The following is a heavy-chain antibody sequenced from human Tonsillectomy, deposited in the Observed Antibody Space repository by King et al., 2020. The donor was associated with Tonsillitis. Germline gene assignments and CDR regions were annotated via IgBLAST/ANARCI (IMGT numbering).Heavy chain of an antibody. CDR2: IYSGGST. CDR1: GFTVSSNY. D-gene: IGHD3-16*01. V-gene: IGHV3-66*01. Sequence: VQLVESGGGLVQPGGSLRLSCAASGFTVSSNYMSWVRQAPGKGLEWVSVIYSGGSTHYAESVKGRFTISRDNSKNMLCLQMNSLRAEDTAVYFCARDVWYWGQGTLVTVSS. J-gene: IGHJ4*02. CDR3: ARDVWY.